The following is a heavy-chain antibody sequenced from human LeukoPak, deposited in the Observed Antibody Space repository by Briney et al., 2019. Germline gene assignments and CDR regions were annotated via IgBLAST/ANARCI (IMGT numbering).Heavy chain of an antibody. CDR3: ARGSQKYYYDSSGYYYV. Sequence: GASVKVSCKASGYTFTSYYMHWVRQAPGQGLEWMGIINPSGGSTSYAQKFQGRVTMTRDTSTSTVYMELSSLRSEDTAVYYCARGSQKYYYDSSGYYYVWGQGTLVTVSS. J-gene: IGHJ4*02. CDR1: GYTFTSYY. V-gene: IGHV1-46*01. D-gene: IGHD3-22*01. CDR2: INPSGGST.